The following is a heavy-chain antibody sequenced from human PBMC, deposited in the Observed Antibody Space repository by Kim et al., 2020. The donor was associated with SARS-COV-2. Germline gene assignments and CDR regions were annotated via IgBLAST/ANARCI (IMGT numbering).Heavy chain of an antibody. CDR3: VLFFDWLLGARDSYSIRIQDAFDI. D-gene: IGHD3-9*01. CDR2: IYYSGST. Sequence: SETLSLTCTVSGGSISSSSYYWGWIRQPPGKGLEWIGSIYYSGSTYYNPSLKSRVTISVDTSKNQFSLKLSSVTAADTAVYYCVLFFDWLLGARDSYSIRIQDAFDIWGQGTMVTFSS. J-gene: IGHJ3*02. CDR1: GGSISSSSYY. V-gene: IGHV4-39*01.